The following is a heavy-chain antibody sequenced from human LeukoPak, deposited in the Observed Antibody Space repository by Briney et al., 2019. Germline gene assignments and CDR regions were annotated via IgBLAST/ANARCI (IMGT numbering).Heavy chain of an antibody. Sequence: PSGGSLRLSCAASGFTFDDYTMHWVRQAPGKGLEWVSVIYSGGTTYYADSMKGRFTISRDNSKNTLYLQMNSLRAADTAVYYCATDSPSCSGDCFGYWGQGTLVTVSS. V-gene: IGHV3-53*01. CDR2: IYSGGTT. CDR3: ATDSPSCSGDCFGY. J-gene: IGHJ4*02. CDR1: GFTFDDYT. D-gene: IGHD2-15*01.